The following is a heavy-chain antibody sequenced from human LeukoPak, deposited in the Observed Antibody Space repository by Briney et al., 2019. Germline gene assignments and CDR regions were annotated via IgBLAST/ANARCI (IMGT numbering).Heavy chain of an antibody. V-gene: IGHV1-2*02. J-gene: IGHJ4*02. CDR1: GYTFTGYY. D-gene: IGHD3-16*01. CDR2: INPNSGGT. Sequence: ASVKVSCKASGYTFTGYYMHWVRQAPGQGLEWMGWINPNSGGTNYAQKFQGRVAMTRDTSISTAYMELSRLRSDDTAVYYCARGPMITFGGVKDYWGQGTLVTVSS. CDR3: ARGPMITFGGVKDY.